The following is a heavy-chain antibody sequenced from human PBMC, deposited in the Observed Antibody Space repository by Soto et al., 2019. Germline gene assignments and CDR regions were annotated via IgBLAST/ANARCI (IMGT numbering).Heavy chain of an antibody. CDR1: GFTFDDYA. J-gene: IGHJ3*02. Sequence: DVQLVESGGGLVQPGRSLRLSCAASGFTFDDYAMQWVRQAPGKGLEWVSGISCNSGSIGYADSVKGRFTISRDNAKNSLSLQMNSLRAEDTALYYCAKVMCYGEYGCAFDIWGQGTMVTVSS. D-gene: IGHD4-17*01. CDR3: AKVMCYGEYGCAFDI. CDR2: ISCNSGSI. V-gene: IGHV3-9*01.